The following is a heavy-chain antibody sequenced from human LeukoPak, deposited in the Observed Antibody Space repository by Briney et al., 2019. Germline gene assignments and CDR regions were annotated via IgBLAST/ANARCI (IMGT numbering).Heavy chain of an antibody. CDR2: IYTSGST. Sequence: SETLSLTCTVSGGSISSYYWSWIRQPAGKGLEWIGRIYTSGSTNYNPSLKSRVTISVDTSKNQFSLKLSSVTAADTAVYYCARGATKGWSFDIWGQGTMVTVSS. V-gene: IGHV4-4*07. CDR3: ARGATKGWSFDI. CDR1: GGSISSYY. D-gene: IGHD2-8*01. J-gene: IGHJ3*02.